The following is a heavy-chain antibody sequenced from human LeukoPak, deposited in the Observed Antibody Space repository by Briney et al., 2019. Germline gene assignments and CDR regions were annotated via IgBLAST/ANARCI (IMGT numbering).Heavy chain of an antibody. CDR1: GFTFSSYG. J-gene: IGHJ4*02. Sequence: PGRSLRLSCAASGFTFSSYGMPWVRQAPGKGLEWVAVISYDGSNKYYADSVKGRFTISRDNSKNTLYLQMNSLRAEDTAVYYCAKDGPPGHSGYGYVSHLDWNFDYWGQGTLVTVSS. CDR3: AKDGPPGHSGYGYVSHLDWNFDY. D-gene: IGHD5-12*01. V-gene: IGHV3-30*18. CDR2: ISYDGSNK.